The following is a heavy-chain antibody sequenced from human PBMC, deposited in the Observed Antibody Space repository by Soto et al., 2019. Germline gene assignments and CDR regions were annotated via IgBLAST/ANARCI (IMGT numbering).Heavy chain of an antibody. D-gene: IGHD5-12*01. Sequence: QVQLVQSGAEVKKPGSSVKVSCKASGGTFSSYAISWVRQAPGQGPEWMGGIIPIFGTANYAQKFQGRVTITEDESTGTAYMELSSLRSEDTAVDYFAQMATRPRLDYWGQGTLVTVSA. CDR2: IIPIFGTA. V-gene: IGHV1-69*12. CDR1: GGTFSSYA. J-gene: IGHJ4*02. CDR3: AQMATRPRLDY.